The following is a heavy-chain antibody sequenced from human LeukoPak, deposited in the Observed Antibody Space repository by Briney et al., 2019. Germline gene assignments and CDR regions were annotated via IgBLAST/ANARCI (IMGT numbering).Heavy chain of an antibody. J-gene: IGHJ4*02. CDR2: ISGSGGST. CDR1: GFTFSRYA. Sequence: PGGSLRLSCAASGFTFSRYAMSWVRQAPGKGLEWVSAISGSGGSTYYADSVKGRFTISRDNSKNTLYLQMNSLRAEDTAVYYCAKTQMVRGVKVGYFDYWGQGTLVTVSS. D-gene: IGHD3-10*01. V-gene: IGHV3-23*01. CDR3: AKTQMVRGVKVGYFDY.